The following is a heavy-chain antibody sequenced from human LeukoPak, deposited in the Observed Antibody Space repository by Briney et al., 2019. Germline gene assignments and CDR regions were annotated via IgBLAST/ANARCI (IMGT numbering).Heavy chain of an antibody. CDR1: GGSISSYY. CDR2: IYYSGST. Sequence: PSQTLSLTCTVSGGSISSYYWSWIRQPPGKGLEWIGYIYYSGSTNYNPSLKSRVTISVDTSKNQFSLKLSSVTAADTAVYYCARGFVPDAFDIWGQGTMVTVSS. V-gene: IGHV4-59*01. CDR3: ARGFVPDAFDI. J-gene: IGHJ3*02. D-gene: IGHD6-6*01.